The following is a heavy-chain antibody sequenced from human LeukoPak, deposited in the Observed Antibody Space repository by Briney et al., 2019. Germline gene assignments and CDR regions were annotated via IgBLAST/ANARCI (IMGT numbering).Heavy chain of an antibody. V-gene: IGHV3-74*01. J-gene: IGHJ6*03. Sequence: GGSLRLSCAASGFTFSSYWMHWVRQAPGKGLVWVSRINSDGSSTSYADSVKGRFTISRDNAKNTLYLQMNSLRAEDTAVYYCAREWELPYSLYYYYCMDVWGKGTTVTVSS. CDR2: INSDGSST. D-gene: IGHD1-26*01. CDR3: AREWELPYSLYYYYCMDV. CDR1: GFTFSSYW.